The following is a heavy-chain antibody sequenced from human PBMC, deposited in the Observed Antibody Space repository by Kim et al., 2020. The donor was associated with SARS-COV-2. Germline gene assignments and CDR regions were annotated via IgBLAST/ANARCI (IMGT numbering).Heavy chain of an antibody. CDR2: TT. CDR3: AIRIVGTYY. D-gene: IGHD1-26*01. V-gene: IGHV3-72*01. Sequence: TTEYPTSVKGRFTISGDDSKNSLYLQMNSLKTEDTAVYYCAIRIVGTYYWGQGTLVTVSS. J-gene: IGHJ4*02.